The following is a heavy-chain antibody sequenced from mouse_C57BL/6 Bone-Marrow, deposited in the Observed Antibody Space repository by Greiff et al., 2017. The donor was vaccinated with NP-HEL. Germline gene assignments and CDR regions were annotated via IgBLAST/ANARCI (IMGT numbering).Heavy chain of an antibody. CDR2: ISSGGSYT. D-gene: IGHD1-1*01. CDR3: ARLTTVVA. CDR1: GFTFSSYG. Sequence: EVQVVESGGDLVKPGGSLKLSCAASGFTFSSYGMSWVRQTPDKRLEWVATISSGGSYTYYPDSVKGRFTISRDNAKNTLYLQMSSRKSEDTAMYYCARLTTVVAWGQGTTLTVSS. V-gene: IGHV5-6*01. J-gene: IGHJ2*01.